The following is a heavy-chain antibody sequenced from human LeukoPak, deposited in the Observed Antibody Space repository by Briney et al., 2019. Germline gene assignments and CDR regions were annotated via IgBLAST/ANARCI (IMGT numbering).Heavy chain of an antibody. J-gene: IGHJ6*03. V-gene: IGHV3-66*01. CDR3: ARDKRRAALYYYYYMDV. CDR1: GFTVSSNY. Sequence: PGGSLRLSCAAPGFTVSSNYMSWVRQAPGKGREWVSIIYSGGSTYYADSVKGRFTISRDNSKNTLYLQMNSLRAEDTAVYYCARDKRRAALYYYYYMDVWGKGTTVTISS. CDR2: IYSGGST. D-gene: IGHD1-1*01.